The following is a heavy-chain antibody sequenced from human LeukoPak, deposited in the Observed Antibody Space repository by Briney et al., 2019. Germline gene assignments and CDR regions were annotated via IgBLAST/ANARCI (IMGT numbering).Heavy chain of an antibody. CDR2: ISGSGGST. J-gene: IGHJ6*02. CDR3: ANSEGYSSAYYYYGMDV. D-gene: IGHD5-18*01. Sequence: PGGSLRLSCAASGFTFSSYAMSWVRQAPGKGLEWVSAISGSGGSTYYADSVKGRFTISRDNSKNTLYLQMNSLRAEDTAVYYCANSEGYSSAYYYYGMDVWGQGTTVTVSS. V-gene: IGHV3-23*01. CDR1: GFTFSSYA.